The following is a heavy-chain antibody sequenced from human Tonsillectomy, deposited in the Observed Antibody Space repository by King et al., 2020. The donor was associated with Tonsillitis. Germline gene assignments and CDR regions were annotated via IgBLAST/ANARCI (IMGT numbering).Heavy chain of an antibody. D-gene: IGHD4-23*01. Sequence: VQLVESGGGLVQPGGSLRLSCAASGFTFSSYEMNWVRQAPGKGLEWVSYISTTGTTIFYADSVKGRFTISRDNAKNSLFLQMNSLRAEDTAVYYCARGIGIDGGNEGAFDYWGQGTLVTVSS. V-gene: IGHV3-48*03. J-gene: IGHJ4*02. CDR2: ISTTGTTI. CDR3: ARGIGIDGGNEGAFDY. CDR1: GFTFSSYE.